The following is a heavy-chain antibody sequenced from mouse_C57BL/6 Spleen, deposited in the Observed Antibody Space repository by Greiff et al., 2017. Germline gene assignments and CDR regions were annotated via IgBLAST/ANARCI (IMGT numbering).Heavy chain of an antibody. J-gene: IGHJ2*01. Sequence: EVKVVESGGGLVTPGGSLTLSCAASGFTFSSYTMSWVRQTPEKRLEWVATISGGGGNTYYPDSVKGRFTISRDNAKNTLYLQMSSLRSEDTALYYCARHGGDYFDYWGQGTTLTVSS. V-gene: IGHV5-9*01. CDR2: ISGGGGNT. CDR1: GFTFSSYT. CDR3: ARHGGDYFDY.